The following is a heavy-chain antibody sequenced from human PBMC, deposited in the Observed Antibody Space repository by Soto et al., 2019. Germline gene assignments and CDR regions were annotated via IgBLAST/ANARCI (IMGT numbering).Heavy chain of an antibody. CDR3: ARDRGIVVVPHNWFDP. V-gene: IGHV1-69*04. CDR1: GGTFSSYT. Sequence: GASVKVSCKASGGTFSSYTISWVRQAPGQGLEWMGRIIPILGIANYAQKFQGRVTITADKSTSTAYMELSSLRSEDTAVYYCARDRGIVVVPHNWFDPWGQGTLVTVSS. J-gene: IGHJ5*02. D-gene: IGHD2-15*01. CDR2: IIPILGIA.